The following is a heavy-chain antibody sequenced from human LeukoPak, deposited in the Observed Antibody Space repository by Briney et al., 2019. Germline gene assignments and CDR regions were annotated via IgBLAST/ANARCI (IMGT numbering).Heavy chain of an antibody. J-gene: IGHJ5*02. D-gene: IGHD3-22*01. Sequence: PSETPSLTCTVSGGSISSYYWSWIRQPPGKGLEWIGYIYYSGSTNYNPSLKSRVTISVDTSKNQFSLKLSSVTAADTAVYYCARAPSYYYDSSGYPSESVLWFDPWGQGTLVTVSS. CDR3: ARAPSYYYDSSGYPSESVLWFDP. CDR1: GGSISSYY. CDR2: IYYSGST. V-gene: IGHV4-59*01.